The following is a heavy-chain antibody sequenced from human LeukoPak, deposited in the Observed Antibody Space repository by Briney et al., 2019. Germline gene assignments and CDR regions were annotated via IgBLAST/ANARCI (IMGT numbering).Heavy chain of an antibody. CDR2: IYTGGST. J-gene: IGHJ4*02. V-gene: IGHV3-66*01. CDR3: ARNYNYYFDY. D-gene: IGHD1-1*01. Sequence: GGSLRLSCAASGFTVSSNYMSWVRQAPGKGLEWVSVIYTGGSTYYADSVRGRITISRDNSKNTLYLQMNSLRAGDTAIYYCARNYNYYFDYWGQGTLVTVSS. CDR1: GFTVSSNY.